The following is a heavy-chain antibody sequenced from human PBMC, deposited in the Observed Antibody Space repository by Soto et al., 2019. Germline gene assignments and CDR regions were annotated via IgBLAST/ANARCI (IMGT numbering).Heavy chain of an antibody. D-gene: IGHD3-10*01. V-gene: IGHV4-31*03. CDR2: IYYSGST. Sequence: QVQLQESGPGLVKPSQTLSLTCTVSGGSISSGGYYWSWIRQHPGKGLEWIGYIYYSGSTYYNPALKSRGPVSVDTSKNQFSLTLSSVTAADTAVYYCARSRLSLSAGSGSYYSDYWGQGTLVSVSS. CDR3: ARSRLSLSAGSGSYYSDY. J-gene: IGHJ4*02. CDR1: GGSISSGGYY.